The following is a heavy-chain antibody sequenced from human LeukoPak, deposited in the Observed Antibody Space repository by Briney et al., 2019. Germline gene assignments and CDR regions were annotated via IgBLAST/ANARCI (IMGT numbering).Heavy chain of an antibody. CDR2: IIPILGIA. D-gene: IGHD3-3*01. J-gene: IGHJ3*02. V-gene: IGHV1-69*04. Sequence: ASVKVSCKASGGTFSSYAISWVRQAPGQGLEWMGRIIPILGIANYAQKFQGRVTVTTDESTSTAYMELSSLRSEDTAVYYCARHGGLTIFGVAQPGGAFDIWGQGTMVTVSS. CDR1: GGTFSSYA. CDR3: ARHGGLTIFGVAQPGGAFDI.